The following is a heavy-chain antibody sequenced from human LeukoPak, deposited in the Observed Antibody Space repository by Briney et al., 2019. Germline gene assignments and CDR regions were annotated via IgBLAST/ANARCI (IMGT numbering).Heavy chain of an antibody. J-gene: IGHJ3*02. V-gene: IGHV3-9*01. Sequence: GRSLRLSCAASGFTFDDYAMHWVRQAPGKGLEWVSGISWNSGSIGYADSVKGRFTISRDNAKNSLYLQMNSLRAEDTALYYCAKDMGDPFTMIVELYGRVGAFDIWGQGTMVTVSS. CDR2: ISWNSGSI. CDR1: GFTFDDYA. D-gene: IGHD3-22*01. CDR3: AKDMGDPFTMIVELYGRVGAFDI.